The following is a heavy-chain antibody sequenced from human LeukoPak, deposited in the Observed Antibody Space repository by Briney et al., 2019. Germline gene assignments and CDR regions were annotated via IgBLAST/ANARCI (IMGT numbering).Heavy chain of an antibody. J-gene: IGHJ4*02. Sequence: SETLSLTCTVSDGSISSYYWSWIRQPPGKGLEWIGNMYYSGSTNYNPSLKSRVTMSLDTSKNQFSLKLSSVTAADTAVYYCASCTAELERCDYWGRGTLVTVSS. D-gene: IGHD1-1*01. V-gene: IGHV4-59*01. CDR1: DGSISSYY. CDR2: MYYSGST. CDR3: ASCTAELERCDY.